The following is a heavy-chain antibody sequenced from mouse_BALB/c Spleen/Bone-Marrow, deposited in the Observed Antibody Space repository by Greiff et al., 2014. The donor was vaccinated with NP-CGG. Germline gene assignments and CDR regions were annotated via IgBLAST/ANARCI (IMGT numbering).Heavy chain of an antibody. V-gene: IGHV1-82*01. J-gene: IGHJ2*01. CDR1: GYAFSSSW. Sequence: VQLQQSGPELVKPGASVKISCKASGYAFSSSWMNWVKQRPGQGLEWIGRIYPGDGDTNYNGKFKGKATLTADKSSSTAYMQLSSRTSVDAAVYFCARLLGYYFDYWGQGTTLTVAS. D-gene: IGHD1-1*01. CDR2: IYPGDGDT. CDR3: ARLLGYYFDY.